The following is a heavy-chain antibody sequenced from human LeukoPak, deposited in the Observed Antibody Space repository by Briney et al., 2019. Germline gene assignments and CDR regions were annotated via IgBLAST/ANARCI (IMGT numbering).Heavy chain of an antibody. CDR2: INQDDSQI. CDR1: GFTFNKYW. J-gene: IGHJ4*02. Sequence: AGGSLRLSCAASGFTFNKYWLTWVRQAPGKGLEWVANINQDDSQIYYLESVEGRFTITRDNAKNSLHLQMNSLRAEDTAIYYCARGYYYSGIYYLSFFDYWGQGTLVTVSS. CDR3: ARGYYYSGIYYLSFFDY. V-gene: IGHV3-7*01. D-gene: IGHD3-10*01.